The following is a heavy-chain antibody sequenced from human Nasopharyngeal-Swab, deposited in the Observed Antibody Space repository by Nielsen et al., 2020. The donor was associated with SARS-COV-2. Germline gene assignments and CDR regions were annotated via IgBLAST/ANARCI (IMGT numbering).Heavy chain of an antibody. J-gene: IGHJ4*02. Sequence: SVKVSCKASEGTFSSYAISWVRQAPGQGLEWMGGIIPIFGTADYAQKFQDRVTITADESTSTANMELSSLRSEDTAVYYCARSGYSNSDIDYWGQGTLVTVSS. CDR3: ARSGYSNSDIDY. V-gene: IGHV1-69*13. CDR1: EGTFSSYA. CDR2: IIPIFGTA. D-gene: IGHD6-6*01.